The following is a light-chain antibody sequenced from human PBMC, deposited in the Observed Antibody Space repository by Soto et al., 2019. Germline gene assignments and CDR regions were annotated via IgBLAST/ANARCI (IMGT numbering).Light chain of an antibody. Sequence: QSALSQPASVSVSPVKSITISCTGTSRDVGAYNFVSWHQQHPGKAPKLMIYNVYDRPSGISYRFSGSKSGNTASLTISGLQGEDEADYYCSAYTVRRTYVFGTGTKVTVL. V-gene: IGLV2-14*03. CDR1: SRDVGAYNF. CDR2: NVY. CDR3: SAYTVRRTYV. J-gene: IGLJ1*01.